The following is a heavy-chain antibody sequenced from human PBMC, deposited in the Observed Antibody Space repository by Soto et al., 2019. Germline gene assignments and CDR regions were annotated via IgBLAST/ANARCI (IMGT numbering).Heavy chain of an antibody. CDR2: VSVDGINK. CDR3: ARHRGHSIVVVTAVYYFDY. Sequence: QVQLVESGGGVVQPGRSLRLSCAASGFTFSSYAMHWVRQAPGKGLEWVAVVSVDGINKYYADSVKGRFTISRDNSKNSLYLQMNSLRPEDTAVYYCARHRGHSIVVVTAVYYFDYWCQGTLVTVSS. CDR1: GFTFSSYA. J-gene: IGHJ4*02. V-gene: IGHV3-30-3*01. D-gene: IGHD2-21*02.